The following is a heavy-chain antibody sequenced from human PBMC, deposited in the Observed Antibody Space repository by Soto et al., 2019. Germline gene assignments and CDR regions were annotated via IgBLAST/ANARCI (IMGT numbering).Heavy chain of an antibody. V-gene: IGHV4-59*01. CDR2: IYYNGST. J-gene: IGHJ6*02. CDR1: GGSISSYC. Sequence: QVQLQESAPGLVKPSETLSLTCTVSGGSISSYCWSWIRQPPGKGMEWIGYIYYNGSTNYNPSLKSRVTISVDTSKNQFSLKLSSVTAADTAEYYCARDRPARASGYPLSPPYYYYVMDVWGQGTTVTVSS. D-gene: IGHD5-12*01. CDR3: ARDRPARASGYPLSPPYYYYVMDV.